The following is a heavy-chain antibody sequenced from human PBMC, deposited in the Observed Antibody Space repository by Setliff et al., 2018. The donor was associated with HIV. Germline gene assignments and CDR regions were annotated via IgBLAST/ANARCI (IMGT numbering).Heavy chain of an antibody. J-gene: IGHJ3*01. Sequence: GESLKISCRGFGYSFGDYWIGWVRQKAGQGLEWMGIIFPADSDTSVSPSFQGQVTISADRSTYAAFLQWTSLKASDTGMYFCARHRVDTSMLVVKSPGAFDLWGQGTLVTVSS. V-gene: IGHV5-51*01. CDR1: GYSFGDYW. CDR3: ARHRVDTSMLVVKSPGAFDL. D-gene: IGHD3-22*01. CDR2: IFPADSDT.